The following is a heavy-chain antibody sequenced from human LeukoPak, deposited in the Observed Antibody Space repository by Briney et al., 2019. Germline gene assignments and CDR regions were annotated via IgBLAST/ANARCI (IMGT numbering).Heavy chain of an antibody. CDR1: AGSITSYY. D-gene: IGHD3-3*01. J-gene: IGHJ5*02. CDR2: IHDSGST. Sequence: PPETLSLTCTLTAGSITSYYRRWLRPPPAQGLRWIGYIHDSGSTNYNPSLKSRVTISVDTSKNQFSLMLYSLTAADTAVYYCARRPIFGGWFAPWGQGTLVTVSS. V-gene: IGHV4-59*08. CDR3: ARRPIFGGWFAP.